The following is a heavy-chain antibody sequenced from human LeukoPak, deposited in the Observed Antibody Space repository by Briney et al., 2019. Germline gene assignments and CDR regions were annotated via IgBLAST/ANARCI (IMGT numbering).Heavy chain of an antibody. CDR2: INHSGST. CDR1: GGSFSGYY. V-gene: IGHV4-34*01. J-gene: IGHJ6*02. Sequence: SETLSLTCAVYGGSFSGYYWSWIRQPPGKGLEWIGEINHSGSTNYNPSLKSRVTISVDTSKNQFSLKLSSVTAADTAVYYCARVPYCSGGSCYWGPWVYYGMDVWGQGTTVTVSS. D-gene: IGHD2-15*01. CDR3: ARVPYCSGGSCYWGPWVYYGMDV.